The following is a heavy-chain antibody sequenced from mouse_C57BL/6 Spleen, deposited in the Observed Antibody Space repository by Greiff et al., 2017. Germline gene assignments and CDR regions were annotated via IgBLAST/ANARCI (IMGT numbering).Heavy chain of an antibody. J-gene: IGHJ4*01. CDR1: GYAFSSSW. Sequence: QVQLQQSGPELVKPGASVKISCKASGYAFSSSWMNWVKQRPGKGLEWIGRIYPGDGDTNYNGKFKGKATLTADKSSSTAYMQLSSLTSEDSAVYFCARLHYYGSSEAMDYWGQGTSVTVSS. CDR3: ARLHYYGSSEAMDY. CDR2: IYPGDGDT. V-gene: IGHV1-82*01. D-gene: IGHD1-1*01.